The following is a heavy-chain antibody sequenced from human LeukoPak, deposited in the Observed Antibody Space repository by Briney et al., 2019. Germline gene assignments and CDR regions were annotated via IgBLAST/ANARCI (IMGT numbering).Heavy chain of an antibody. CDR1: GFTFSSYG. CDR3: AKDRLMVYAYFDY. V-gene: IGHV3-30*02. Sequence: GGSLRLSCAASGFTFSSYGMHWVRQAPGKGLEWVAFIRYDGSNKYYADSVKGRFTISRDNSKNTLYLQMNSLRAEDTAVYYCAKDRLMVYAYFDYWGQGTLVTVSS. CDR2: IRYDGSNK. D-gene: IGHD2-8*01. J-gene: IGHJ4*02.